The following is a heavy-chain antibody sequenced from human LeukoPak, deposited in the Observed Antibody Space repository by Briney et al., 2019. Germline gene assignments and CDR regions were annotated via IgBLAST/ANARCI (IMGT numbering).Heavy chain of an antibody. Sequence: GRSLRFSCAASGFTFSSYAMHWVRQAPGKGLEWVAVISYDGSNKYYADSVKGRFTISRDNSKNTLYLQMNSLRAEDTAVYYCAGCRYFDYWGQGTLVTVSS. CDR1: GFTFSSYA. J-gene: IGHJ4*02. D-gene: IGHD3-10*01. CDR2: ISYDGSNK. V-gene: IGHV3-30-3*01. CDR3: AGCRYFDY.